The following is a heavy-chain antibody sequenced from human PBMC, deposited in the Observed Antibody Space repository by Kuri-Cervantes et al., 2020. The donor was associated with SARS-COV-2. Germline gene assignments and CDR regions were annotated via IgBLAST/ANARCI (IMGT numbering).Heavy chain of an antibody. J-gene: IGHJ6*03. CDR3: AGTRAYYDFWSGPYYYYYYMDV. V-gene: IGHV3-30*04. CDR1: GFTFSNYA. CDR2: ISYDGSHK. Sequence: GESLKISCAASGFTFSNYAMHWVRQAPGKGLEWVAVISYDGSHKYHADSVKGRFTISRDNSKNTLYLQMNSLRAEDTAVYYCAGTRAYYDFWSGPYYYYYYMDVWGKGTTVTVSS. D-gene: IGHD3-3*01.